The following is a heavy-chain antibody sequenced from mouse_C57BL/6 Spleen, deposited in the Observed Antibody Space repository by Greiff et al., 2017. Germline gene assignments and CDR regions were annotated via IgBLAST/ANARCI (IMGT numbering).Heavy chain of an antibody. V-gene: IGHV1-81*01. CDR1: GYTFTSYG. Sequence: QVQLQQSGAELARPGASVKLSCKASGYTFTSYGISWVKQRTGQGLEWIGEIYPRSGNTYYNEKFKGKATLTADKSSSTAYMELRSLTSGDSAVYFCARYWDYARDDWGQGTSVTVSS. CDR3: ARYWDYARDD. J-gene: IGHJ4*01. CDR2: IYPRSGNT. D-gene: IGHD4-1*01.